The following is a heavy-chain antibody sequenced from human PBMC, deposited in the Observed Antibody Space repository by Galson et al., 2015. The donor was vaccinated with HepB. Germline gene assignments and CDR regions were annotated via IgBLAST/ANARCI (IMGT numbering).Heavy chain of an antibody. CDR3: ARDRFHSLDY. CDR2: ISTNSGDT. V-gene: IGHV1-18*04. J-gene: IGHJ4*02. CDR1: GYKFTDNG. Sequence: SVKVSCKASGYKFTDNGISWVRQAPGQGLEWLGWISTNSGDTKYAQRLQGRVTLTKDTSTDTAYMELRGPTSDDAALYYCARDRFHSLDYWGQGTLVTVSS.